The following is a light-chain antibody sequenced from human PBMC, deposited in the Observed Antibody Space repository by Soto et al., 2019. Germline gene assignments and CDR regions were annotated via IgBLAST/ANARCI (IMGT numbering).Light chain of an antibody. Sequence: DIQMTQSPSTLSASVGDRVTITCRASQSISSWLAWYQQKPGKAPKLLIYKASSLESGVPSRFSCSGSGTEFTLTISSLQPDDFETYYCQQYNSYRRTFGQGTKVEIK. J-gene: IGKJ1*01. CDR1: QSISSW. CDR3: QQYNSYRRT. CDR2: KAS. V-gene: IGKV1-5*03.